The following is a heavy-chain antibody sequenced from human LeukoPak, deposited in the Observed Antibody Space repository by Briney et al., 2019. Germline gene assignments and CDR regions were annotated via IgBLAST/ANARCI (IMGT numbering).Heavy chain of an antibody. V-gene: IGHV1-69*04. J-gene: IGHJ6*02. CDR3: ARDPDDSSGYWLYYYYYGMDV. Sequence: SVKVSCKASGGTFSSYAISWVRQAPGQGLEWMGRIIPILGIANYAQKFQGRVTITADKSTSTAYMELSSLRSEDTAVYYCARDPDDSSGYWLYYYYYGMDVWGQGTTVTVSS. CDR2: IIPILGIA. CDR1: GGTFSSYA. D-gene: IGHD3-22*01.